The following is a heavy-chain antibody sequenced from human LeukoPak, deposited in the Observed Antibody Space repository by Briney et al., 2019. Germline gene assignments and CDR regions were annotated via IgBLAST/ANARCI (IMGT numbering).Heavy chain of an antibody. V-gene: IGHV4-38-2*01. CDR1: GYSISSGYY. D-gene: IGHD3-9*01. CDR3: ASLRYFDWLFLFDY. CDR2: IYHSGST. Sequence: SETLSLTCAVSGYSISSGYYWGWIRPPPGKVLGWIGSIYHSGSTYYNPSLKSRVTISVDTSKNQFSLKLSSVTAADTAVYYCASLRYFDWLFLFDYWGQGTLVTVSS. J-gene: IGHJ4*02.